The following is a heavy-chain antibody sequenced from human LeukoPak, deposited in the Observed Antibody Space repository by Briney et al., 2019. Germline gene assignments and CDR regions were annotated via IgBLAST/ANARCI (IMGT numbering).Heavy chain of an antibody. V-gene: IGHV3-15*01. CDR2: IKSKTDGGTT. J-gene: IGHJ4*02. CDR1: GFTFSNAW. D-gene: IGHD3-22*01. CDR3: TTGSYYDSSGYYATFDY. Sequence: GSLRLSCAASGFTFSNAWMSWVRQAPGKGLEWVGRIKSKTDGGTTDYAAPVKGRFTISRDDSKNTLYLQMNSLKTEDTAVYYCTTGSYYDSSGYYATFDYWGQGTLVTVSS.